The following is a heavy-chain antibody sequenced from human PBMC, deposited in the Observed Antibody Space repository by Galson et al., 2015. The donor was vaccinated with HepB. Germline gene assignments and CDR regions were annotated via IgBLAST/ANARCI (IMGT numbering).Heavy chain of an antibody. J-gene: IGHJ3*02. V-gene: IGHV2-5*02. CDR3: AHRLLLPGAQREGSSLAVIGTNALDI. CDR2: IYWDDDK. Sequence: PALVKPTQTLTLTCTFSGFSLSTSGVGVGWIRQPPGKALEWLALIYWDDDKRYSPSLKSRLTITKDTSKNQVVLTMTNMDPVDTATYYCAHRLLLPGAQREGSSLAVIGTNALDIWGQGTMVTVSS. CDR1: GFSLSTSGVG. D-gene: IGHD2-2*01.